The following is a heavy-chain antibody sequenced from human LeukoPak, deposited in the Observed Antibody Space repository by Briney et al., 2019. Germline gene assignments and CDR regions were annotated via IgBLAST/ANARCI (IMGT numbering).Heavy chain of an antibody. D-gene: IGHD2/OR15-2a*01. J-gene: IGHJ5*02. CDR2: IYHSGST. Sequence: SETLSLTCAVYGASFSDHYWIWIRQSPVKGLEWIGEIYHSGSTNYNPSLKSRAIISVDTSKQQFSLRLTSMTAADAAVYYCARGRSNSAVSRNWFDPWGQGTLVTVSS. V-gene: IGHV4-34*01. CDR1: GASFSDHY. CDR3: ARGRSNSAVSRNWFDP.